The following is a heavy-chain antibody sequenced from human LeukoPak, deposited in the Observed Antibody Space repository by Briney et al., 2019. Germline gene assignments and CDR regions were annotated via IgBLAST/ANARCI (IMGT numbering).Heavy chain of an antibody. J-gene: IGHJ4*02. CDR2: IYPGDSDT. Sequence: GESLKISCKGSGYSFTSYWIGWVRQMPGKGPEWMGIIYPGDSDTRYSPSFQGQVTISADKSISTAYLQWSSLKASDTAMYYCARRRYCSSTSCRRYFDYWGQGTLVTVSS. CDR3: ARRRYCSSTSCRRYFDY. CDR1: GYSFTSYW. D-gene: IGHD2-2*01. V-gene: IGHV5-51*01.